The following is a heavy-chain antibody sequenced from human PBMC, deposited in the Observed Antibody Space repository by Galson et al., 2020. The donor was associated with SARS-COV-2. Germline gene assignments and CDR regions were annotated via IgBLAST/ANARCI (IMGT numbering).Heavy chain of an antibody. CDR3: ARRGPHYGLDV. V-gene: IGHV2-5*02. J-gene: IGHJ6*02. CDR2: IYWDDDK. Sequence: KMSGPTLVKPTQTLTLTYTFSGLSLSTSGVGVGWIRQPPGKALQWLALIYWDDDKRYSPSLKSRLTITKDTSKNQVVLTMTNMDPVDTATYYCARRGPHYGLDVWGQGTTVTVSS. CDR1: GLSLSTSGVG.